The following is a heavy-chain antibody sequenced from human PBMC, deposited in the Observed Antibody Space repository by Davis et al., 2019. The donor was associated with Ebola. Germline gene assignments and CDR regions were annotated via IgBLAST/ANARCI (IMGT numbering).Heavy chain of an antibody. J-gene: IGHJ4*02. V-gene: IGHV1-18*01. D-gene: IGHD4-17*01. CDR3: ASQRGRLRCFDY. CDR2: ISGYNGNT. Sequence: ASVKVSCKASGYTFSNYGISWVRQAPGQGLEWMGWISGYNGNTDYAQKFQGRVTMTTDTSTSTAYMELRSLRSDDTAVYYCASQRGRLRCFDYWGQGTLVTVSS. CDR1: GYTFSNYG.